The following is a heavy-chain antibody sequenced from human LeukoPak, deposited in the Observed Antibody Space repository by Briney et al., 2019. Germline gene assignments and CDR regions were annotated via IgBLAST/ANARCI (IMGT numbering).Heavy chain of an antibody. CDR3: ARHRVDYFVH. J-gene: IGHJ4*02. Sequence: PSETLSLTRTVSGGSIRSYYWRWIRQPPGKGLEWIGYIYYSGSTNYNPSLKSRVTLSVDTSKNQFSLKLSSVTAADTAVYYCARHRVDYFVHLGGGTQVTVSS. CDR2: IYYSGST. V-gene: IGHV4-59*08. CDR1: GGSIRSYY.